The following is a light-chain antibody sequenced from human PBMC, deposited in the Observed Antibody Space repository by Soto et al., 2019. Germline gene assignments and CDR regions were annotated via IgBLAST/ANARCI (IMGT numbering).Light chain of an antibody. CDR3: QTWGTGPWV. CDR1: SGHSSYD. J-gene: IGLJ3*02. CDR2: LNSDGSH. V-gene: IGLV4-69*01. Sequence: QLVLTQSPSASASLGASVKLTCTLSSGHSSYDIAWHQQQPEKGPRYLMKLNSDGSHSKGDGIPDRFSGSSSGAERYLTISSLQSEDEADYYCQTWGTGPWVFGGGTKVTVL.